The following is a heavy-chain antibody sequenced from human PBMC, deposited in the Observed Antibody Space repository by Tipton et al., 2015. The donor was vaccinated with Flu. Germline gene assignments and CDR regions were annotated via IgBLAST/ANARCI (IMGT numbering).Heavy chain of an antibody. V-gene: IGHV4-59*11. CDR3: ARGWRGDHFDF. Sequence: TLSLTCTVSGDFISTHYWSWIRQSPGEGLQWIGYIYNTGSTTYNPSLRSRVTISADTSKNLFSLSLRSVTAADTAVYYCARGWRGDHFDFWGQGILVTVSS. D-gene: IGHD4-17*01. CDR2: IYNTGST. CDR1: GDFISTHY. J-gene: IGHJ4*02.